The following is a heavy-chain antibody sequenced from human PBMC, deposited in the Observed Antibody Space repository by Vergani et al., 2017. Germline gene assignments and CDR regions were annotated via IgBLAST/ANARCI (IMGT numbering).Heavy chain of an antibody. CDR1: GFTFSSYA. Sequence: QVQLVESGGGVVQPGRSLRLSCAASGFTFSSYAMHWVRQAPGKGLESVAVISYDGSNKYYADSVKGRFTISRDNSKNTLYLQMNSLRAEDTAVYYCARDSNYYDSYDYWGQGTLVTVSS. D-gene: IGHD3-22*01. J-gene: IGHJ4*02. V-gene: IGHV3-30-3*01. CDR3: ARDSNYYDSYDY. CDR2: ISYDGSNK.